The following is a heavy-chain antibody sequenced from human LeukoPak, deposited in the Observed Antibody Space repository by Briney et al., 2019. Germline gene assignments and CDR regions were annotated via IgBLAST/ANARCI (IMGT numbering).Heavy chain of an antibody. V-gene: IGHV4-30-4*08. D-gene: IGHD2-2*01. CDR3: ATIGYCSSTSCPDAFDI. CDR1: GGSINSGDYY. Sequence: SQTLSLTCTVSGGSINSGDYYWSWIRQPPGKGLEWIGYIYYSGSTFYNPSLKSRVTISGDTSKSQFSLKVSSVTAADTAVYYCATIGYCSSTSCPDAFDIWGQGTMVTVSS. CDR2: IYYSGST. J-gene: IGHJ3*02.